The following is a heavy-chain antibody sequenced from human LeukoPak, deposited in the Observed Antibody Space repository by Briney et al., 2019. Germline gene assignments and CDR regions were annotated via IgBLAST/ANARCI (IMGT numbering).Heavy chain of an antibody. V-gene: IGHV4-39*01. Sequence: PSETLSLTCTVSGVSFSSTISSWGWIRQPPGKGLEWIGSILYTGDTDYNPSLQSRVTISVDTSKNQFSLNLSSVTAADTAVYYCAKRGDSGSYLYFDNWDQGTLVSVSS. CDR3: AKRGDSGSYLYFDN. D-gene: IGHD3-10*01. CDR2: ILYTGDT. CDR1: GVSFSSTISS. J-gene: IGHJ4*02.